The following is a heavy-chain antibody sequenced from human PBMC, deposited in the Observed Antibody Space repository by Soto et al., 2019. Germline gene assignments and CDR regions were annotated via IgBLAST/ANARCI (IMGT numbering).Heavy chain of an antibody. Sequence: PSETLSLTCAVSGGSINNGDYYWSWIRQPPGKGLEWIGYIYYSGSTYVNPSLKSRLSMSLDTSKNQFSLKLTPVTASDTAVYYCARDTSVVFGMAHSYWYFDRWGRGTRVVVSS. CDR3: ARDTSVVFGMAHSYWYFDR. CDR1: GGSINNGDYY. J-gene: IGHJ2*01. D-gene: IGHD2-15*01. V-gene: IGHV4-30-4*01. CDR2: IYYSGST.